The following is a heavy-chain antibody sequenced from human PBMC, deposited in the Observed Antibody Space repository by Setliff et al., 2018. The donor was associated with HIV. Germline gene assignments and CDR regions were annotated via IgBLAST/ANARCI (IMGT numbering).Heavy chain of an antibody. CDR2: ISSSSNYK. Sequence: PGGSLRLSCAASRFTFSTYSMNWVRQAPGKGLEWVASISSSSNYKYYADSVKGRFTISRDNTKSSLSLQMNSLRAEDTAIYYCARDRAFHIGEAHYYGMDVWGQGTTVTVSS. CDR3: ARDRAFHIGEAHYYGMDV. CDR1: RFTFSTYS. V-gene: IGHV3-21*01. J-gene: IGHJ6*02.